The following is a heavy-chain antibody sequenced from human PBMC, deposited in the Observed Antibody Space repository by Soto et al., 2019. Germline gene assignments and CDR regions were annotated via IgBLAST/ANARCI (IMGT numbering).Heavy chain of an antibody. D-gene: IGHD6-6*01. V-gene: IGHV5-51*01. CDR1: VYGFTSYW. J-gene: IGHJ4*02. Sequence: ESLKISCKCSVYGFTSYWIGWVRQMPGKGLEWMGIIYPGGSDTRYSPSFQGQVTISADKSISTAYLQWSSLKASDTAMYYCARLGKAARTSQFAYWGQGTLVTVSS. CDR3: ARLGKAARTSQFAY. CDR2: IYPGGSDT.